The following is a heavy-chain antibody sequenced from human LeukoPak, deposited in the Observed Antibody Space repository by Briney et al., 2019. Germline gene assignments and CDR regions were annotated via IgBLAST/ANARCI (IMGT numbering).Heavy chain of an antibody. Sequence: AASVKVSCKASGYTSTSYGISWVRQAPGQGLEWMGWISAYNGNTNYAQKLQGRVTMTTDTSTSTAYMELRSLRSDDTAVYYCAREYTGYYDSSGYFDYWGQGTLVTVSS. D-gene: IGHD3-22*01. CDR1: GYTSTSYG. CDR2: ISAYNGNT. V-gene: IGHV1-18*01. J-gene: IGHJ4*02. CDR3: AREYTGYYDSSGYFDY.